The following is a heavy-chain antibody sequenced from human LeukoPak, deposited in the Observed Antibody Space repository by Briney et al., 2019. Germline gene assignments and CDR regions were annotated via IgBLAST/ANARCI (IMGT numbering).Heavy chain of an antibody. CDR2: IYTSGST. CDR1: GGSISSGSYY. J-gene: IGHJ4*02. D-gene: IGHD6-13*01. V-gene: IGHV4-61*02. Sequence: PSETLSLTCTVSGGSISSGSYYWSWIRQPAGRGLEWIGRIYTSGSTDYHPSLESRATISVDTSKNQFSLELSSVTAADTAVYYCARVLGSSWYYFDYWGQGTLVTVSS. CDR3: ARVLGSSWYYFDY.